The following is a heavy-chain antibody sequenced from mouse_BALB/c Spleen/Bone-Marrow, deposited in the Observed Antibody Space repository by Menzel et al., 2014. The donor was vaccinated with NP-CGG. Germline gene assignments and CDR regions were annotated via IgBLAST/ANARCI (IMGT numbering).Heavy chain of an antibody. V-gene: IGHV1-55*01. CDR3: ASGVYYAMDY. J-gene: IGHJ4*01. CDR2: IYPVSAST. CDR1: GYNFXSYW. Sequence: VQLQQSGAERVKPGTSVTLPCKASGYNFXSYWVNWVKLRPGQGLEWIGDIYPVSASTNYNEKFRSKATLTVDTSSSTAYMQLSNLASDDSALYYCASGVYYAMDYWGQGTSVTVSS.